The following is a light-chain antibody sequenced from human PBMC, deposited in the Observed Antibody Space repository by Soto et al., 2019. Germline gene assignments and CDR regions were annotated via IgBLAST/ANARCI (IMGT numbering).Light chain of an antibody. Sequence: QSALTQPASVSGSPGQSITICCTGTSSDVGGYNYVSWYQQHPGKAPKLMIYEVSNRPSGVSNRFSGSKSGNTASLTISGLQAEDEADYYSTSYTTTSTRVFGGGTKLTVL. CDR2: EVS. CDR1: SSDVGGYNY. J-gene: IGLJ3*02. CDR3: TSYTTTSTRV. V-gene: IGLV2-14*01.